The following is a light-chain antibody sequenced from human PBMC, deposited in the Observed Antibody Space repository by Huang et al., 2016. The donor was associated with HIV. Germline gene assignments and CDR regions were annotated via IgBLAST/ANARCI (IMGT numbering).Light chain of an antibody. CDR1: QIINKY. CDR2: GAS. CDR3: QQSYNIPRT. V-gene: IGKV1-39*01. J-gene: IGKJ2*01. Sequence: DIQMTQAPPSLSAAVGDRVIITCRASQIINKYLNWYQQMPGRAPKLLISGASSLQVGVSSRFSGSGSGTDFTLTIRDLQPEDTATYHCQQSYNIPRTFGQGTLLEI.